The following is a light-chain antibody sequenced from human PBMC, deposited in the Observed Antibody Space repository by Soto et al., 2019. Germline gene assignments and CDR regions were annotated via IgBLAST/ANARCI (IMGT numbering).Light chain of an antibody. CDR2: GVS. J-gene: IGKJ4*01. CDR3: QQYGNLPLT. Sequence: EIVLTQSPDTLSLSPGQTATISCRASQSVRSDYFAWYQQKPGQAPRVIIFGVSTRATGVPDRFSGSGSGTDFTLTISRLEPEDFARYYCQQYGNLPLTFGGGTKVEIK. V-gene: IGKV3-20*01. CDR1: QSVRSDY.